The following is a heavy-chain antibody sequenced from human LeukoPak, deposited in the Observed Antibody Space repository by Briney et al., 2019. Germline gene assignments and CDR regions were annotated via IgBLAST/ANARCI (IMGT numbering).Heavy chain of an antibody. Sequence: ASVKVSCKVSGYTLTELSMHWVRQAPGKGLEWMGGFDPEDGETIYAQKFQGRVTMTEDTSTDTAYMELSSLRSEDTAVYYCATVFALPDAFDIWGQGTMVTVSS. V-gene: IGHV1-24*01. D-gene: IGHD3-16*01. J-gene: IGHJ3*02. CDR1: GYTLTELS. CDR3: ATVFALPDAFDI. CDR2: FDPEDGET.